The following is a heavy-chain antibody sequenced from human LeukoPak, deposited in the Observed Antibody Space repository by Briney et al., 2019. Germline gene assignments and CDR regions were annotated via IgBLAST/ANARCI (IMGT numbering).Heavy chain of an antibody. Sequence: SETLSLTCAVYGGSFSGYYWSWIRQPPGKELEWIGEINHSGGTNYNPSLKSRVTISVDTSKNQFSLKLSSVTAADTAVYYCARDHYYGSGSYSDYWGQGTLVTVSS. CDR3: ARDHYYGSGSYSDY. CDR2: INHSGGT. V-gene: IGHV4-34*01. CDR1: GGSFSGYY. D-gene: IGHD3-10*01. J-gene: IGHJ4*02.